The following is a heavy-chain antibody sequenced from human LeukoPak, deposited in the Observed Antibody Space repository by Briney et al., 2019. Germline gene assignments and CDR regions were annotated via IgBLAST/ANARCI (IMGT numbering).Heavy chain of an antibody. D-gene: IGHD2-21*02. CDR1: GFNFANHA. Sequence: GGSLKLSCAASGFNFANHAMSWVRQTPGKGLEWVSAISGGGDITYYADSVTGRFTISRDNSKDTLFLQMHSLRPGDTAVYYCVREDTPATANYWGQGTLVTISS. CDR2: ISGGGDIT. V-gene: IGHV3-23*01. CDR3: VREDTPATANY. J-gene: IGHJ4*02.